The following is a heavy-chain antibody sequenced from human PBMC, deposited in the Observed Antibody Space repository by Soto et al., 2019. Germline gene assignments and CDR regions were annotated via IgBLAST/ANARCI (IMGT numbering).Heavy chain of an antibody. CDR3: ARCIQLAYLQGLNV. CDR2: IIPMYGTP. D-gene: IGHD3-3*02. CDR1: GGTFTNHL. Sequence: QVQLLQSGSEVREPWSSVRVSCTASGGTFTNHLIAWVRQAPGQGREWMGGIIPMYGTPHFAQKFQGRVSITADESKSTVYMELNGLGRDDTATYYCARCIQLAYLQGLNVWGKGTPFPVSS. J-gene: IGHJ6*04. V-gene: IGHV1-69*01.